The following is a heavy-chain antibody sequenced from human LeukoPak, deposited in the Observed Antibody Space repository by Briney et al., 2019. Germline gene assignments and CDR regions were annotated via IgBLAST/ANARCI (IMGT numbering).Heavy chain of an antibody. V-gene: IGHV3-74*01. Sequence: GGSLRLSWAASGITFGNNWMHWGRQGPGKGLVWISRNSDGGGAIYADSVKGRFTVSRDNAKNTLYLQMNSLRAEDTAVYYCARDVPHNWFDTWGQGTLVTVSS. CDR1: GITFGNNW. CDR3: ARDVPHNWFDT. J-gene: IGHJ5*02. CDR2: NSDGGGA.